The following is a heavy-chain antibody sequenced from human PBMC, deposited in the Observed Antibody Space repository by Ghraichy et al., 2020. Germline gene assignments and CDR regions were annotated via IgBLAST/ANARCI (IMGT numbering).Heavy chain of an antibody. J-gene: IGHJ2*01. Sequence: SETLSLTCAVYGGSFSGYYWSWIRQPPGKGLEWIGEINHSGSTNYNPSLKSRVTISVDTSKNQFSLRLTSVTAADTAVYYCAREVKQPLVLWYLISGAVAPGSLSPQ. CDR1: GGSFSGYY. D-gene: IGHD6-13*01. V-gene: IGHV4-34*01. CDR3: AREVKQPLVLWYLIS. CDR2: INHSGST.